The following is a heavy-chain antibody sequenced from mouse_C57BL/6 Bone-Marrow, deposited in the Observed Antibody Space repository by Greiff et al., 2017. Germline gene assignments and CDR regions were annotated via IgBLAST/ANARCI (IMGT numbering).Heavy chain of an antibody. CDR1: GFTFSSYG. V-gene: IGHV5-6*01. D-gene: IGHD1-1*01. CDR2: ISSGGSYT. Sequence: EVMLVESGGDLVKPGGSLKLSCAASGFTFSSYGMSWVRQTPDKRLEWVATISSGGSYTYYPDSVKGRFTISRDNAKNTLYLQMSSLKSEDTAMYYCERLTTVVPYYAMDYWGQGTSVTVSS. J-gene: IGHJ4*01. CDR3: ERLTTVVPYYAMDY.